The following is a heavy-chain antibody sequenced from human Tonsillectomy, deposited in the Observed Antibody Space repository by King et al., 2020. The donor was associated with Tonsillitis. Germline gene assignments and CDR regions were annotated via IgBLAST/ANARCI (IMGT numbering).Heavy chain of an antibody. D-gene: IGHD4-17*01. J-gene: IGHJ3*02. CDR3: ARLRTAPFAFDI. V-gene: IGHV4-38-2*01. CDR1: GYSISSGYY. Sequence: QLQESGPGLVKPSETLSLTCAVSGYSISSGYYWGWIRQPPGKGLEWIGSIYHSGSTYYNPSLKSRVTISVDTSKNQFSLKLSSVTAADTAVYYCARLRTAPFAFDIWGQGTMVTVSS. CDR2: IYHSGST.